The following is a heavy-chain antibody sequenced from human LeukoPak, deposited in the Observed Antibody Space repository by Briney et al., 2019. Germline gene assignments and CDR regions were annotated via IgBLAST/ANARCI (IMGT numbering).Heavy chain of an antibody. D-gene: IGHD2-8*01. Sequence: SETLSLTCAVSGGSISSSNWWSWVRQPPGKGLEWIGEIYHSESTNYNPSLKSRVTISVDKSKNQFSLKLSSVTAADTAVYYCASLLGYCTNGVCYPDYWGQGTLVTVSS. V-gene: IGHV4-4*02. CDR1: GGSISSSNW. CDR2: IYHSEST. CDR3: ASLLGYCTNGVCYPDY. J-gene: IGHJ4*02.